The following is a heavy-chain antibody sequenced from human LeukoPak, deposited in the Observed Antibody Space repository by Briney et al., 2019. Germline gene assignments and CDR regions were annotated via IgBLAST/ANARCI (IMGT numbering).Heavy chain of an antibody. CDR3: ARGNGWKLHDY. CDR2: VAKSGSVLYN. V-gene: IGHV4-4*07. J-gene: IGHJ4*02. D-gene: IGHD2-15*01. CDR1: GDSIRYSY. Sequence: SETLSLTCTVSGDSIRYSYWSWIRQPAGKGLEWIGRVAKSGSVLYNNYDSSLRSRVALSVDSSKNQFSLKINAVTAADTAMYYCARGNGWKLHDYWGQGTQVTVSS.